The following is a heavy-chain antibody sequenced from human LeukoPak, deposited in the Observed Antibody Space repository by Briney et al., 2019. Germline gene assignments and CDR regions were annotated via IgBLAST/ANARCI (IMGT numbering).Heavy chain of an antibody. CDR2: IYHSGST. V-gene: IGHV4-4*02. CDR3: ARDPHHDEYGEEGFDY. CDR1: GGSISSSNW. D-gene: IGHD4-17*01. Sequence: SGTLSLTCAVSGGSISSSNWWSWVRQPPGKGLEWIGEIYHSGSTNYNPSLKSRVTISLDTSKNQFSLNLSSVTAADTAVYYCARDPHHDEYGEEGFDYWGQGTLVTVSS. J-gene: IGHJ4*02.